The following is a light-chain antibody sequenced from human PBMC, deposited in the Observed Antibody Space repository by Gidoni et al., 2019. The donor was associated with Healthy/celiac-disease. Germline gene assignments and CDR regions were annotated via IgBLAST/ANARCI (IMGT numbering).Light chain of an antibody. Sequence: EIVLTQSPDTLSLSPGERATLSCRASQSVSSSYLAWYQQKPGQAPRLLNYGASSRATGIPDRFSGSGSGTDFTLTISRLEPEDFAVYYCQQYGSSPKYTFGQGTKLEIK. V-gene: IGKV3-20*01. CDR3: QQYGSSPKYT. CDR1: QSVSSSY. CDR2: GAS. J-gene: IGKJ2*01.